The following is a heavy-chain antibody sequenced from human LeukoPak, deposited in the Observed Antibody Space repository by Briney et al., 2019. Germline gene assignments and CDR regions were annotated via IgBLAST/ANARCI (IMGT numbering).Heavy chain of an antibody. V-gene: IGHV3-23*01. Sequence: GGSLRLSCAASGFTFSSYSMNWVRQAPGKGLEWVSAISGSGGSTYYADSVKGRFTISRDNSKNTLYLQMNSLRAEDTAVYYCAKDHYGSGSYPQYDYWGQGTLVTVSS. CDR3: AKDHYGSGSYPQYDY. CDR2: ISGSGGST. CDR1: GFTFSSYS. J-gene: IGHJ4*02. D-gene: IGHD3-10*01.